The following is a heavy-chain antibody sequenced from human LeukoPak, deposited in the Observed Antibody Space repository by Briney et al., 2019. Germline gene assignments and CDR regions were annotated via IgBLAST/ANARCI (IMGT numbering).Heavy chain of an antibody. J-gene: IGHJ5*02. Sequence: GASVKVSCKASGGTFSSYAISWVRQAPGQGLEWMGGIIPIFGTANYAQKFQGRVTMTADESTSTAYMELSSLRSEDTAVYYCARDDCSGGSCYYSRRNWFAPWGQGTLVTVSS. V-gene: IGHV1-69*13. CDR2: IIPIFGTA. CDR1: GGTFSSYA. CDR3: ARDDCSGGSCYYSRRNWFAP. D-gene: IGHD2-15*01.